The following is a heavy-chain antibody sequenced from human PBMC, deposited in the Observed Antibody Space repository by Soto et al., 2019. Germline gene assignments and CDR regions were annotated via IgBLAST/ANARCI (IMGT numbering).Heavy chain of an antibody. CDR1: GGSFSGYY. CDR3: ARAPAAFWSGYYN. J-gene: IGHJ4*02. D-gene: IGHD3-3*01. V-gene: IGHV4-34*01. CDR2: INHSGST. Sequence: SETLSLTCAVYGGSFSGYYWSWIRQPPGKGLEWIGEINHSGSTNYNPSLKSRVTISVDTSKNQFSLKLSSVTAADTAVYYCARAPAAFWSGYYNCGQGTLVTVSS.